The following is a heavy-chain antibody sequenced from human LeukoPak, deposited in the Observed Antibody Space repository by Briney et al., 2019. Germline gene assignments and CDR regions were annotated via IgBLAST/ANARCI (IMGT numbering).Heavy chain of an antibody. CDR1: GGTISSGSYY. Sequence: SETLSLTCTVSGGTISSGSYYWGWIRQSPGKGLEWIGIVYRTGSTYYNPSLKSRVTISVDTSKNYFSLKLSSVTAAGTAMYYCARDQVTIFGVVTHDAFDIWGQGTMVTVSS. D-gene: IGHD3-3*01. CDR2: VYRTGST. V-gene: IGHV4-39*02. J-gene: IGHJ3*02. CDR3: ARDQVTIFGVVTHDAFDI.